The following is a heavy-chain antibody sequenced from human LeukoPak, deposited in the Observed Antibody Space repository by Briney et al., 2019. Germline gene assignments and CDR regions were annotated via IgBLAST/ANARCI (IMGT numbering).Heavy chain of an antibody. CDR2: IIGSGGGT. V-gene: IGHV3-23*01. Sequence: ETLSLTCAVYGGSFSGYYWSWIRQPPGKGLEWVSAIIGSGGGTYYADSVKGRFTISRDNSKNTLYLQMNSLRAEDTAVYYRTKGRRDGHNSGPRGDVWGQGTMVTVSS. CDR1: GGSFSGYY. D-gene: IGHD5-24*01. J-gene: IGHJ3*01. CDR3: TKGRRDGHNSGPRGDV.